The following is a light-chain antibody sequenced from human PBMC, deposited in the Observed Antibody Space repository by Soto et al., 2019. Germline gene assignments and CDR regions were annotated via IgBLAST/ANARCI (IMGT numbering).Light chain of an antibody. Sequence: QAVVTQEPSLTVSPGGTVTLTCASSTGAVTTGYYPSWFQHKPGHAPRALIYNTNDKHSWTPARLSGSLLGDKAALTLSGVQPEEEAEYYCLLYYGGSWVFGGGTKVTVL. CDR1: TGAVTTGYY. CDR2: NTN. J-gene: IGLJ3*02. CDR3: LLYYGGSWV. V-gene: IGLV7-43*01.